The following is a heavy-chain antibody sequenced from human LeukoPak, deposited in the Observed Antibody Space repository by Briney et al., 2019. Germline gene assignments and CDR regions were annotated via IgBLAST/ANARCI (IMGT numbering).Heavy chain of an antibody. Sequence: PSETLSLTCIFSGGSINGYYWSWIRQPPGGGLEWIGYIYYSGSTSSNPSLKSRVTISLDTSKSQFSLKLSSVTAADTAVYYCATLPSASYGFFDSWGQGTLVTVSS. CDR3: ATLPSASYGFFDS. J-gene: IGHJ4*02. CDR1: GGSINGYY. V-gene: IGHV4-59*01. D-gene: IGHD1-26*01. CDR2: IYYSGST.